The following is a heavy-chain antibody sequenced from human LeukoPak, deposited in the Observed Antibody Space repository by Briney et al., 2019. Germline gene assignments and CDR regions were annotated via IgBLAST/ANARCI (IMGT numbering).Heavy chain of an antibody. J-gene: IGHJ4*02. CDR1: GYTFTSYG. CDR2: ISAYNGNT. V-gene: IGHV1-18*01. CDR3: AREDYDILTGYYGNDY. D-gene: IGHD3-9*01. Sequence: ASVKVSCKASGYTFTSYGIGWVRQAPGQGLEWMGWISAYNGNTNYAQKLQGRVTMTTDTSTSTAYMELRSLRSDDTAVYYCAREDYDILTGYYGNDYWGQGTLVTVSS.